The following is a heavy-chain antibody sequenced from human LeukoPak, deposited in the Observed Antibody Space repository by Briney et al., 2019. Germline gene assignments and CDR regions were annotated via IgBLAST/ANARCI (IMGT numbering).Heavy chain of an antibody. V-gene: IGHV3-23*01. CDR2: ASGSGGST. CDR1: GFTFSSYA. CDR3: AKDLGSVVTPPSLDY. J-gene: IGHJ4*02. D-gene: IGHD4-23*01. Sequence: GRSLRLSCAASGFTFSSYAMSWVRQAPGKGLEWVSSASGSGGSTYYADSVKGRFTISRDNSKNTLYLQMNSLRAEDTAVYYCAKDLGSVVTPPSLDYWGQGTLVTASS.